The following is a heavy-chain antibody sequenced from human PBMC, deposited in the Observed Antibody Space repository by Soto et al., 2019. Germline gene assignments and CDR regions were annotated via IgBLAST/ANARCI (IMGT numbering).Heavy chain of an antibody. J-gene: IGHJ6*02. CDR2: IIPIFGTA. CDR3: ARVVDTAMAPNTYYYYGMDV. V-gene: IGHV1-69*13. Sequence: ASVKVSCKASGGTFSSYAISWVRQAPGQGLEWMGGIIPIFGTANYAQKFQGRVTITADESTSTAYMELSSPRSEDTAVYYCARVVDTAMAPNTYYYYGMDVWGQGTTVTVSS. CDR1: GGTFSSYA. D-gene: IGHD5-18*01.